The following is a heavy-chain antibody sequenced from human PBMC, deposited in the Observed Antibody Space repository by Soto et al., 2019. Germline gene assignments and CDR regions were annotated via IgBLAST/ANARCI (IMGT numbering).Heavy chain of an antibody. J-gene: IGHJ6*02. CDR2: IKQDGSEK. Sequence: GSLRLSCSAAGFTFSSYCMSWVRQAPGKGLEWVANIKQDGSEKYYVDSVKGRFTISRDNAKNSLYLQMNSLRAEDTAVYYCARDLGYYDSSGYYQSNYYYGMDVWGQGTTVTVSS. CDR1: GFTFSSYC. CDR3: ARDLGYYDSSGYYQSNYYYGMDV. V-gene: IGHV3-7*03. D-gene: IGHD3-22*01.